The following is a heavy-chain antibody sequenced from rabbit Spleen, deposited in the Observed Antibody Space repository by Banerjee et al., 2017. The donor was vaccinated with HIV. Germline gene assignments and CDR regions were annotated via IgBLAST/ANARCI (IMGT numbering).Heavy chain of an antibody. V-gene: IGHV1S40*01. CDR1: GVSFTISSY. CDR2: IDAGSSGFT. Sequence: QSLEESGGDLVKPGASLTLTCTVSGVSFTISSYMCWVRQAPGKGLEWIACIDAGSSGFTYFATWAKGRFTISKTSSTTVTLQMTRLTAADTATYFCARDTASSFSSYGMDLWGPGPLVTVS. CDR3: ARDTASSFSSYGMDL. D-gene: IGHD8-1*01. J-gene: IGHJ6*01.